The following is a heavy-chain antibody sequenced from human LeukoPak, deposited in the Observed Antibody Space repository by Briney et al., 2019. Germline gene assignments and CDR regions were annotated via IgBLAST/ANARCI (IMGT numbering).Heavy chain of an antibody. V-gene: IGHV1-2*04. CDR1: GYTFTGYY. CDR2: INPNSGGT. CDR3: ARQSYSSGWYDYYFDY. D-gene: IGHD6-19*01. J-gene: IGHJ4*02. Sequence: ASVKVSCKASGYTFTGYYMHWVRQAPGQGLEWMGWINPNSGGTNYAQKFQGWVTMTRDTSISTAYMELSRLRSDDTAVYYCARQSYSSGWYDYYFDYWGQGTLVTVSS.